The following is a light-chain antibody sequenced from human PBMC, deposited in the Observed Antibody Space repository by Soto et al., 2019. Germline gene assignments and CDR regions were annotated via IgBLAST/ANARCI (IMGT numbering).Light chain of an antibody. CDR2: DVR. Sequence: QSALTQPASVSGSPGQSITISCTGTSSDVGAYNYVSWYQHHPGKAPKLMIYDVRNRPSGVSNRFSGSKSGNTASLTISGLQVEDEADYYCNSFTTSSTLVFGGGTKLTVL. CDR1: SSDVGAYNY. V-gene: IGLV2-14*03. J-gene: IGLJ2*01. CDR3: NSFTTSSTLV.